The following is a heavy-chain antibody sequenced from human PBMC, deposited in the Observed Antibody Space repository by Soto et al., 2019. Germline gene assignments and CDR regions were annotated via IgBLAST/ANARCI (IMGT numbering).Heavy chain of an antibody. CDR3: ARFPAAGRDYYYGMDV. CDR1: GGSISSSNW. D-gene: IGHD6-25*01. V-gene: IGHV4-4*02. CDR2: IYHSGST. Sequence: SETLSLTCAVSGGSISSSNWWSWVRQPPGKGLEWIGEIYHSGSTNYNPSLKSRVTISVDKSKNQFSLKLSSVTAADTDVYYCARFPAAGRDYYYGMDVWGQGTTVTVSS. J-gene: IGHJ6*02.